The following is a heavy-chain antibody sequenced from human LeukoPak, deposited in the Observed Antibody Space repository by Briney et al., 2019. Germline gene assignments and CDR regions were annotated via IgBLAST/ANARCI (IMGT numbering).Heavy chain of an antibody. D-gene: IGHD4-11*01. CDR2: INSDGSST. CDR1: GFTFSSYW. CDR3: ASSDYTMSFDY. Sequence: GGSLRLSCAASGFTFSSYWMHWVRQAPGKGLVWVSRINSDGSSTSYADSVKGRFTISRDNAKNTLYLQMNSLRAEDTAVCYCASSDYTMSFDYWGQGTLVTVSS. J-gene: IGHJ4*02. V-gene: IGHV3-74*01.